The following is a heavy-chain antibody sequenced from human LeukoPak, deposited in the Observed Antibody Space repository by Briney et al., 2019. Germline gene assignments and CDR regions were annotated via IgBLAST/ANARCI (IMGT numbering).Heavy chain of an antibody. D-gene: IGHD3-10*01. CDR1: GYTFTSYD. J-gene: IGHJ4*02. CDR2: MNPNSGNT. CDR3: ARDYGSGGYLGY. V-gene: IGHV1-8*01. Sequence: AASVKVSCKASGYTFTSYDINWVRQATGQGLEWMGWMNPNSGNTGYAQKFQGRVTMTRNTSISTAYMELSSLRSEDTAVYYCARDYGSGGYLGYWGQGTLVTVSS.